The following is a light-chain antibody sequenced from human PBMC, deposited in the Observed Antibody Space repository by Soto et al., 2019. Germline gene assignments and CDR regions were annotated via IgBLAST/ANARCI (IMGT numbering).Light chain of an antibody. CDR3: KQYRSSPYT. J-gene: IGKJ2*01. CDR1: QSVSSSY. V-gene: IGKV3-20*01. CDR2: GAS. Sequence: EIVLTQSPGTLSLSPGERATLSCRASQSVSSSYLAWYQQKPGQAPRLLIYGASSRATGIPDRFSGSGSGTDFNLTISRLEPEDFAVYYCKQYRSSPYTFGQGTKLEIK.